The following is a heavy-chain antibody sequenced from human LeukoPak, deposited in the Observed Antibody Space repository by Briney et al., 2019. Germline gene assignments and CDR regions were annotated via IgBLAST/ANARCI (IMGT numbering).Heavy chain of an antibody. J-gene: IGHJ4*02. CDR2: ISGSGGST. Sequence: GGSLRLSCAASGLTFRSYAMSWIRQAPGKGLEWVSAISGSGGSTYYADSVKGRFTISRDNSKNTLYLQMNSLRAEDTAVYYCARDEGRGSYYYDSTGKDYWGQGTLVTVSS. V-gene: IGHV3-23*01. CDR1: GLTFRSYA. CDR3: ARDEGRGSYYYDSTGKDY. D-gene: IGHD3-22*01.